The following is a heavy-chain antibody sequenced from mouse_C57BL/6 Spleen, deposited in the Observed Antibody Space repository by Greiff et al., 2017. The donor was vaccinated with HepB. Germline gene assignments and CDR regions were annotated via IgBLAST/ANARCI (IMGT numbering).Heavy chain of an antibody. D-gene: IGHD1-1*01. V-gene: IGHV1-53*01. Sequence: QVQLQQSGTELVKPGASVKLSCKASGYTFTSYWMHWVKQRPGQGLEWIGNINPSNGGTNYNEKFKSKATLTVDKSSSTAYMQLSSLTSEDSAVYYCARSGAYYYGSSPWFAYWGQGTLVTVSA. CDR3: ARSGAYYYGSSPWFAY. CDR2: INPSNGGT. J-gene: IGHJ3*01. CDR1: GYTFTSYW.